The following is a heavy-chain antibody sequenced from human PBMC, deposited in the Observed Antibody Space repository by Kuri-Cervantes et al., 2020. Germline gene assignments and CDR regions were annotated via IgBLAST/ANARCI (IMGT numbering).Heavy chain of an antibody. V-gene: IGHV3-30*01. CDR2: ISYDGSNK. Sequence: GGSLRLSCAASRFTFSSYAMHWVRQAPGKGLEWVAVISYDGSNKYYADSMKGRFTISRDNSKNTLYLQMNSLRAEDTAVYYCARELGYCTGGVCPWGQGTLVTVSS. CDR3: ARELGYCTGGVCP. J-gene: IGHJ5*02. CDR1: RFTFSSYA. D-gene: IGHD2-8*02.